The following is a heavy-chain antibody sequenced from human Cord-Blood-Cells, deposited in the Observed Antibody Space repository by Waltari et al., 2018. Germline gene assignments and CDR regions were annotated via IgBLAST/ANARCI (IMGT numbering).Heavy chain of an antibody. J-gene: IGHJ4*02. V-gene: IGHV1-69*01. CDR1: GGTVSSYA. D-gene: IGHD1-26*01. CDR3: ARADGSYFDY. CDR2: IIPIFGTA. Sequence: QLLLVQSGAEVTKPGSVVMVSRKVCGGTVSSYAISWVRQAPGQGLEWMGGIIPIFGTANYAQKFQGRVTITADESTSTAYMELSSLRSEDTAVYYCARADGSYFDYWGQGTLVTVSS.